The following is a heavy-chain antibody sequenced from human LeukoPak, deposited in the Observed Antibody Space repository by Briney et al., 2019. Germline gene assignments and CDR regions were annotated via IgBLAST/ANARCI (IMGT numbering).Heavy chain of an antibody. J-gene: IGHJ3*02. CDR3: AKDGSYYDFWSGYHDAFDI. Sequence: PGGSLRLSCAASGFTFSSYGMHWVRQAPGKGLEWVAFIRYDGSNKYYADSVKGRFTISRDNSKNTLYLQMNSLRAEDTAVYYCAKDGSYYDFWSGYHDAFDIWGQGTMVTVSS. V-gene: IGHV3-30*02. CDR1: GFTFSSYG. D-gene: IGHD3-3*01. CDR2: IRYDGSNK.